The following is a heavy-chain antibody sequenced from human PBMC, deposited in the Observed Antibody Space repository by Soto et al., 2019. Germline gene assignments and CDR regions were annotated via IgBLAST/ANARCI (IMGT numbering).Heavy chain of an antibody. V-gene: IGHV3-23*01. CDR1: GFTFSNYA. CDR2: ISDSGVNT. Sequence: GGSLRLSCTASGFTFSNYAMSWVRQAPGMGLEWVSTISDSGVNTFFGDSMKDRFTISRDNSKSTVYLRLNTVRAEDTAIYYCARAIGADFFDYWGQGTLVTVSS. J-gene: IGHJ4*02. D-gene: IGHD6-25*01. CDR3: ARAIGADFFDY.